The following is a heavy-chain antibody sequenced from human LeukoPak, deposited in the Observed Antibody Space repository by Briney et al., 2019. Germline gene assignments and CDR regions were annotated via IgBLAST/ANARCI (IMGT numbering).Heavy chain of an antibody. D-gene: IGHD1-14*01. J-gene: IGHJ6*03. CDR1: GGSISSDY. CDR2: IYYSGST. Sequence: SETLSITCTVSGGSISSDYWSWIRQPPGKGLDWIGYIYYSGSTNYNPSLKSRVTISVDTSKNQFSLKLSSVTAADTAVYYCARDSFRNPYYYYYMDVWGKGTTVTVSS. V-gene: IGHV4-59*01. CDR3: ARDSFRNPYYYYYMDV.